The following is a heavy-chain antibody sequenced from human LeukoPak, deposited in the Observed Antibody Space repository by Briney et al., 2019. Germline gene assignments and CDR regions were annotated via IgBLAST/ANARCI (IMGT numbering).Heavy chain of an antibody. D-gene: IGHD3-9*01. J-gene: IGHJ6*02. Sequence: GGSLRLSCAASGFTSTNYAMNWVRQAPGKGLEWVSYITDSGNTIHYADSVKGRFTISRDNAKNSLYLQMNSLRAEDTAVYYCARSIGLTGGGVDVWGQGTTVTVSS. CDR3: ARSIGLTGGGVDV. V-gene: IGHV3-48*04. CDR2: ITDSGNTI. CDR1: GFTSTNYA.